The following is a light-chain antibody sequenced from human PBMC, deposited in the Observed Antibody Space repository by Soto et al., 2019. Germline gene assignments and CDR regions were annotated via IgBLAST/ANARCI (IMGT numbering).Light chain of an antibody. J-gene: IGKJ1*01. Sequence: ILSTQSPAARRLSPGERATLSCRVRQSVSSYLAWYQQKPGQAPRLLIYDASNRATGIPARFSGSGSGTDFTLTISSLEPADVAVYYCQQRSNRPPWTFGQGTKVEIK. CDR3: QQRSNRPPWT. V-gene: IGKV3-11*01. CDR1: QSVSSY. CDR2: DAS.